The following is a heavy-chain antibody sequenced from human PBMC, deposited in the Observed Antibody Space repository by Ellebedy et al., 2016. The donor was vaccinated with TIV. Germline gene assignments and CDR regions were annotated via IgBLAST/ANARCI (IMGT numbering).Heavy chain of an antibody. CDR3: NPDYYDTSGYYFAYAAFDI. CDR2: ISSDGSNK. V-gene: IGHV3-30*19. Sequence: GGSLRLXXAASGFTFSSYGMHWVRQAPGKGLEWVAVISSDGSNKYFADSVKGRFTISRDNSKNTLYLQMNSLRAEDTAVYYCNPDYYDTSGYYFAYAAFDIWGQGTMVTVSS. J-gene: IGHJ3*02. D-gene: IGHD3-22*01. CDR1: GFTFSSYG.